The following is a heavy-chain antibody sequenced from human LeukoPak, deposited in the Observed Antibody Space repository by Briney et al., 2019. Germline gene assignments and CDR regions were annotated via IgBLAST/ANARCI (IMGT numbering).Heavy chain of an antibody. CDR1: GYTFTGYY. CDR2: INPNSGGT. CDR3: ARGAIFGVAPRGYGMDV. Sequence: GASVKVSCKASGYTFTGYYMHWVRQAPGQGLEWMGWINPNSGGTVYAQKFQSRVTMTRDTSIGTLYMELNSLRSEDTAVYYCARGAIFGVAPRGYGMDVWGQGTAVTVSS. D-gene: IGHD3-3*01. J-gene: IGHJ6*02. V-gene: IGHV1-2*02.